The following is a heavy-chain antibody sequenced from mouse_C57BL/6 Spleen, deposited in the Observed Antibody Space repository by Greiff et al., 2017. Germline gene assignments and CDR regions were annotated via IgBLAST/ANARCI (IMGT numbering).Heavy chain of an antibody. D-gene: IGHD1-1*02. CDR2: IDPENGDT. CDR3: TTGSGYFDV. CDR1: GFNIKDDY. J-gene: IGHJ1*03. V-gene: IGHV14-4*01. Sequence: VQLKQSGAELVRPGASVKLSCTASGFNIKDDYMHWVKQRPEQGLEWIGWIDPENGDTEYASKFQGKATITADTSSNTAYLQLSSLPSEDTAVYYCTTGSGYFDVWGTGTTVTVSS.